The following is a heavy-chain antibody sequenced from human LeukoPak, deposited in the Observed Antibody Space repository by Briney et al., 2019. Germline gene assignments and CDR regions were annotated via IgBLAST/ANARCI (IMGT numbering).Heavy chain of an antibody. Sequence: SETLSLTCAVYGGSFSGYYWSWIRQPPGKGLEWIGEINHSGSTNYNPSLKSRVTISVDTSKNQFSLKLSSVTAADTAVYYCARNRIVVVVAAIRYYYYGMDVWGKGTTVTVSS. CDR1: GGSFSGYY. V-gene: IGHV4-34*01. CDR3: ARNRIVVVVAAIRYYYYGMDV. J-gene: IGHJ6*04. D-gene: IGHD2-15*01. CDR2: INHSGST.